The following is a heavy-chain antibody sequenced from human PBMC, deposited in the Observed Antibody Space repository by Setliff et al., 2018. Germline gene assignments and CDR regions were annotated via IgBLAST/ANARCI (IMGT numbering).Heavy chain of an antibody. CDR3: ARSYHLVLTNWFDA. J-gene: IGHJ5*01. CDR1: GDSINRSGYY. D-gene: IGHD1-26*01. CDR2: MYYSGSN. V-gene: IGHV4-39*07. Sequence: PSATLSLTCNVSGDSINRSGYYWGWIRQPPGKGLEWIGSMYYSGSNDYNPSLKSRVTISLDTSKNQFSLRLTSVTAADTAVYYCARSYHLVLTNWFDAWGHGTLVTVSS.